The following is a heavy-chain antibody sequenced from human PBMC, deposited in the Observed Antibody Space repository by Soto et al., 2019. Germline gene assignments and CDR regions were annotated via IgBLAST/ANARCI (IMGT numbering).Heavy chain of an antibody. J-gene: IGHJ4*02. CDR1: GFTFSSYA. CDR2: ISYDGSNK. Sequence: QVQLVESGGGVVQPGRSLRLSCAASGFTFSSYAMHWVRQAPGKGLEWVAVISYDGSNKYYADSVKDRFTISRDNSKNTLYLQMNSLTAEDTAVYYCATALVVQIWLGFDYWGQGTLVTDSS. V-gene: IGHV3-30-3*01. D-gene: IGHD5-18*01. CDR3: ATALVVQIWLGFDY.